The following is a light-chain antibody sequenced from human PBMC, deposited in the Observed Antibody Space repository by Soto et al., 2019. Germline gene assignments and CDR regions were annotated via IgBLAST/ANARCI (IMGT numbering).Light chain of an antibody. CDR1: SSNIGANT. CDR2: SHS. Sequence: QSVLTQPPSASGTPGQRVAFSCSGSSSNIGANTVSWYQQLPGAAPKLLIYSHSQRPSGVPDRFSGSKSGTSAPLASSGLQADDAADYYCAAWDDSLNGYVFGTGTKLTVL. CDR3: AAWDDSLNGYV. V-gene: IGLV1-44*01. J-gene: IGLJ1*01.